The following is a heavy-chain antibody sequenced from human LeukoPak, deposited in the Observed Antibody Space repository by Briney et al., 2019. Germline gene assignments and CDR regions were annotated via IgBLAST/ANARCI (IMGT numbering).Heavy chain of an antibody. CDR3: AKAQVGLRYFDWSRGGYYFDY. D-gene: IGHD3-9*01. J-gene: IGHJ4*02. CDR2: ISGSGGST. Sequence: PGGSLRLSCAASGFTFSSYGMSWVRQAPGKGLEWVSAISGSGGSTYYADSVKGRFTISRDNSKNTLYLQMNSLRAEDTAVYYCAKAQVGLRYFDWSRGGYYFDYWGQGTLVTVSS. V-gene: IGHV3-23*01. CDR1: GFTFSSYG.